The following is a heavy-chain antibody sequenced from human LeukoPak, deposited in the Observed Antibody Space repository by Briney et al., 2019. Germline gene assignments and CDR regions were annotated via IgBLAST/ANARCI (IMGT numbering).Heavy chain of an antibody. CDR2: INWNGGST. Sequence: GGSLRLSCAASGFTFDDYGMSWVRQAPGKGLEWVSGINWNGGSTGYADSVKGRFTISRDNARTSLYLEMNSLRVEDTAVYYCVTGSGWHDYWGQGTLVTVPS. D-gene: IGHD6-19*01. CDR3: VTGSGWHDY. V-gene: IGHV3-20*04. CDR1: GFTFDDYG. J-gene: IGHJ4*02.